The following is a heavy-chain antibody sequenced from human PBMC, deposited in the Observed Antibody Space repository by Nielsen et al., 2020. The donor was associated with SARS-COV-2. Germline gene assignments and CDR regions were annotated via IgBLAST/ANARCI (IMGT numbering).Heavy chain of an antibody. Sequence: SETLSLTCTVSGGSISSSYYYWGWIRQPPGKGLEWIGSVYYSGSTYYNPSLKSRVTMSVDTSKNQFSLKLNSVTAADTALYYCARERVGGITIFGVVTRYGMDVWGQGTTVTVSS. CDR1: GGSISSSYYY. J-gene: IGHJ6*02. V-gene: IGHV4-39*02. CDR2: VYYSGST. CDR3: ARERVGGITIFGVVTRYGMDV. D-gene: IGHD3-3*01.